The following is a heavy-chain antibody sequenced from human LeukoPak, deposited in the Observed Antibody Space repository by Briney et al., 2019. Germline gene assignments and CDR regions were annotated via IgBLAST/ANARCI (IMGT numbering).Heavy chain of an antibody. Sequence: DPGGSLRLSCAASGFTFSSYGMHWVRQAPGKGLEWVAVISYDGSNKYYADSVKGRFTISRDNSKNTLYLQMNSLRAEDTAVYYCAKEGRWLQLGYYFDYWGQGTLVTVSS. CDR2: ISYDGSNK. J-gene: IGHJ4*02. CDR3: AKEGRWLQLGYYFDY. CDR1: GFTFSSYG. V-gene: IGHV3-30*18. D-gene: IGHD5-24*01.